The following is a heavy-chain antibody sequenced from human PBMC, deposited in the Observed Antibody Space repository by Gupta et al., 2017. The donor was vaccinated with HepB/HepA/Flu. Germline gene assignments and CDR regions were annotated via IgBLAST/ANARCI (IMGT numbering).Heavy chain of an antibody. CDR1: GFTFNNAW. J-gene: IGHJ4*02. Sequence: EVHLVESGGGLVRPGGCLKLSCAVSGFTFNNAWMSWVRQAPGKGLEWVGRIKRTGDDGTTDYAAPVRGRVTISRDDSENTLFLQMNNLKIEETALYYCTTEFQCSDGRCSSEVLDYWGQGTLVTVSS. CDR2: IKRTGDDGTT. D-gene: IGHD2-15*01. CDR3: TTEFQCSDGRCSSEVLDY. V-gene: IGHV3-15*01.